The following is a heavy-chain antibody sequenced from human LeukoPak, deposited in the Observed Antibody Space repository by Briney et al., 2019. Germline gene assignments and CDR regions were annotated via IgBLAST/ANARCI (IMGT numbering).Heavy chain of an antibody. CDR2: ISWNSGSI. Sequence: GGSLRLSCAASGFTVSNNYMSWVRQAPGKGLEWVSGISWNSGSIGYADSVKGRFTISRDNATNTLFLQMNSLRADDTAVYYCARSTSHYYYYYMDVWGKGTTVTISS. CDR1: GFTVSNNY. J-gene: IGHJ6*03. CDR3: ARSTSHYYYYYMDV. V-gene: IGHV3-74*01.